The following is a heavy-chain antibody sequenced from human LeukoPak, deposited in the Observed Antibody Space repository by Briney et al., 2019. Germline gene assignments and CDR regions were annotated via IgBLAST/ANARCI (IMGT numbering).Heavy chain of an antibody. CDR2: VNGDGSRT. CDR1: GFTFSSYW. J-gene: IGHJ5*02. D-gene: IGHD3-10*01. CDR3: ARDLDGSGSYHWFDP. Sequence: GGSLRLSCAASGFTFSSYWMHWVRQAPGKGLVWVSRVNGDGSRTSNADSVKGRFTISRDNAKNTLYLQMNSLRAEDTAVYYCARDLDGSGSYHWFDPWGQGTLVTVSS. V-gene: IGHV3-74*01.